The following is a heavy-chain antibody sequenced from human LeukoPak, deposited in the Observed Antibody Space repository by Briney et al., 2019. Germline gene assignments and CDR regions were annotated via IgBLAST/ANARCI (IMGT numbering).Heavy chain of an antibody. Sequence: ASVKVSCKASGGTFSSYAISWVRQAPGQGLEWMGWINPNSGGTNYAQKFQGRVTMTRDTSISTAYMELSRLRPDDTAVYYCAILDVIVVVNDAFDIWGQGTMVTVSS. CDR2: INPNSGGT. J-gene: IGHJ3*02. CDR1: GGTFSSYA. V-gene: IGHV1-2*02. CDR3: AILDVIVVVNDAFDI. D-gene: IGHD3-22*01.